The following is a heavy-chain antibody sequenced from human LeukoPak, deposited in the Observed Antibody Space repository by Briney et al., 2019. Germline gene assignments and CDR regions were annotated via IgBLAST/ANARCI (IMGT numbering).Heavy chain of an antibody. Sequence: SETLSLTCTVSGGSISSYYWSWIRQPPGKGLEWIGYIYYSGSTNYNLSLKSRLTISVDTSKNQFSLRLNSMTAADTAVYYCARLRIVGAKFDYWGQGTLVTVSS. D-gene: IGHD1-26*01. CDR2: IYYSGST. V-gene: IGHV4-59*08. J-gene: IGHJ4*01. CDR3: ARLRIVGAKFDY. CDR1: GGSISSYY.